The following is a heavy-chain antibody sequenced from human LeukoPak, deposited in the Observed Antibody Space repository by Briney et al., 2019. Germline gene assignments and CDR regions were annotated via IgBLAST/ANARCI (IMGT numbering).Heavy chain of an antibody. CDR2: MNPNSGNT. CDR3: ACRGYSSSWYPPPIYYYYGMDV. CDR1: GYTFTSYD. D-gene: IGHD6-13*01. V-gene: IGHV1-8*01. J-gene: IGHJ6*02. Sequence: ASVKVSFKASGYTFTSYDINWVRQATGQGLEWMGWMNPNSGNTGYAQKFQGRVTMTRNTSISTVYIELSSLRSEDTAVYYWACRGYSSSWYPPPIYYYYGMDVWGQGTTVTVSS.